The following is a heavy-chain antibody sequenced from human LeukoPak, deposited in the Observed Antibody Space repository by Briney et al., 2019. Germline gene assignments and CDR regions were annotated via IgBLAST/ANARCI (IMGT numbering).Heavy chain of an antibody. V-gene: IGHV4-34*01. D-gene: IGHD6-6*01. CDR2: INHSGST. CDR1: GGSFSGYY. J-gene: IGHJ3*02. Sequence: PSETLSLTCAVYGGSFSGYYWSWIRQPPGKGLEWIGEINHSGSTNYNPSLKSRVTISVDTSKNQFSLKLSSLTAADTAVYYCARRYASSSSSNAFDIWGQGTMVTVSS. CDR3: ARRYASSSSSNAFDI.